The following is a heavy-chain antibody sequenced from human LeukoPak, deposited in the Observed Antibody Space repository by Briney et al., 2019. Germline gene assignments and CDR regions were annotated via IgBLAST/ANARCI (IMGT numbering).Heavy chain of an antibody. J-gene: IGHJ4*02. CDR2: IRYDGSNK. Sequence: GGSLRLSCAASGFTFSSYGMHWVRQAPGKGLEWEAFIRYDGSNKYYADSVKGRFTISRDNSKNTLYLQMNSLRAEDTAVYYCAKVRLSSSWYVFDYWGQGTLVTVSS. V-gene: IGHV3-30*02. D-gene: IGHD6-13*01. CDR1: GFTFSSYG. CDR3: AKVRLSSSWYVFDY.